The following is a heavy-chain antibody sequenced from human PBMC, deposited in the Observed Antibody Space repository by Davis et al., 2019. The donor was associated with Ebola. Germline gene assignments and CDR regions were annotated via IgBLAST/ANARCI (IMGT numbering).Heavy chain of an antibody. J-gene: IGHJ4*02. CDR1: GYAFSNYG. CDR2: ISGHSGPT. CDR3: AREPQPLGGSCYSLGCYFDF. D-gene: IGHD2-15*01. Sequence: ASVKVSCQASGYAFSNYGLNWVRQAPGQGLEWVGWISGHSGPTNYAQKFQGRVTMTRDTSTSTAYMELRTLGSDDTAVYYCAREPQPLGGSCYSLGCYFDFWGQGTLVTVSS. V-gene: IGHV1-18*01.